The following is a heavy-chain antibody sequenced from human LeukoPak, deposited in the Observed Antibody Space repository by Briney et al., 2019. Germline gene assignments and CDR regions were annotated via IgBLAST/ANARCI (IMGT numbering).Heavy chain of an antibody. V-gene: IGHV4-59*01. D-gene: IGHD1-26*01. CDR1: GDSISSYY. Sequence: SETLSLTCTVSGDSISSYYWSWIRQPPGKGLEWMGYINYSGNTNYNPSPKSRVTISVDTSKNQFSLRLTSVTAADTAVYYCARDTFSGSLADYWGQGTLVTVSS. J-gene: IGHJ4*02. CDR3: ARDTFSGSLADY. CDR2: INYSGNT.